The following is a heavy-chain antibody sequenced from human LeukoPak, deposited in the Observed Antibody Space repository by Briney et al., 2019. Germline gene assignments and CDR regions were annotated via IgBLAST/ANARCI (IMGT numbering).Heavy chain of an antibody. CDR3: ARRVGFYGSGSLNYFDP. V-gene: IGHV4-38-2*02. Sequence: SETLSLTCTVSGYSISNAYYWGWIRQPPGKGLEWIGSLYHSGSTYYNPSLKSRVTTSVDTSKNRFSLKLTSVTAADTAVYYCARRVGFYGSGSLNYFDPWGQGILVSVSS. J-gene: IGHJ5*01. D-gene: IGHD3-10*01. CDR1: GYSISNAYY. CDR2: LYHSGST.